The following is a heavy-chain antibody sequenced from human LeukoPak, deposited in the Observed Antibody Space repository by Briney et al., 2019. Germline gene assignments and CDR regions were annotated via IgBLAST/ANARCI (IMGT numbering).Heavy chain of an antibody. CDR1: GYTFTGYY. Sequence: ASVKVSCKASGYTFTGYYIHWVRQAPGQGLEWMGWISAYNGNTNYAQKLQGRVTMTTDTSTSIAYMELRSLRSDDTAVYYCARDHLSYYDFWSGYFLLSGPRPENWFDPWGQGTLVTVSS. D-gene: IGHD3-3*01. CDR3: ARDHLSYYDFWSGYFLLSGPRPENWFDP. CDR2: ISAYNGNT. V-gene: IGHV1-18*04. J-gene: IGHJ5*02.